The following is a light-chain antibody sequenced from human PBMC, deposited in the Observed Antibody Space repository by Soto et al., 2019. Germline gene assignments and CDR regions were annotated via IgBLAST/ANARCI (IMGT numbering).Light chain of an antibody. CDR1: SSDVGGYKY. Sequence: QSVLTQPRSVSGSPGQSVTISCTGTSSDVGGYKYVSWYLQHPGKAPKLMIYDVSKRPSGVPDRFSGSKSGNTASLTISGLQAEDEADYYCCSYAGSYTYVFGAGTKVTVL. CDR3: CSYAGSYTYV. V-gene: IGLV2-11*01. CDR2: DVS. J-gene: IGLJ1*01.